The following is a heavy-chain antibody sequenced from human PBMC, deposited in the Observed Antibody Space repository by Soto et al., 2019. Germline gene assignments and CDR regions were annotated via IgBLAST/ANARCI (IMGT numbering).Heavy chain of an antibody. CDR2: IYYSGST. V-gene: IGHV4-39*01. D-gene: IGHD3-9*01. Sequence: SETLSLTCTVSGGSISSSSYYWGWIRQPPGKGLEWIGSIYYSGSTYYNPSLKSRVTISVDTSKNQFSLKLSSVTAADTAVYYCARLQTDVGDILTGYGAPGWFDPWGQGTLVTVSS. CDR1: GGSISSSSYY. CDR3: ARLQTDVGDILTGYGAPGWFDP. J-gene: IGHJ5*02.